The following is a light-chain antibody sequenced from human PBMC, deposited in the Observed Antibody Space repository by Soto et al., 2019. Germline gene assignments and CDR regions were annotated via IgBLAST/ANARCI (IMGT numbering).Light chain of an antibody. CDR3: QKYDSAPFP. Sequence: DIQMTQSPSSLSASVGDRVTITCRASQDIGYFLTWYQQRPGKVPKLIIYSASSLFSGAPSRFSGSGSGTDFTLTIFNLQPDDVATYYRQKYDSAPFPFGPGPRVQIK. CDR2: SAS. J-gene: IGKJ3*01. CDR1: QDIGYF. V-gene: IGKV1-27*01.